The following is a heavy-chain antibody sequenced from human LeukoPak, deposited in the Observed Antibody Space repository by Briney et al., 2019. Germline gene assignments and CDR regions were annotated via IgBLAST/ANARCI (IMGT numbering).Heavy chain of an antibody. CDR3: ARDGVYGDYRFEP. V-gene: IGHV1-2*02. CDR1: GYTFTGYY. Sequence: GASVKVSCRASGYTFTGYYMHWVRQAPGQGLEWMGWINPNSGGTNYAQKFQGRVTMTRDTSISTAYMELSRLRSDDTAVYYCARDGVYGDYRFEPWGQGTLVTVSS. J-gene: IGHJ5*02. D-gene: IGHD4-17*01. CDR2: INPNSGGT.